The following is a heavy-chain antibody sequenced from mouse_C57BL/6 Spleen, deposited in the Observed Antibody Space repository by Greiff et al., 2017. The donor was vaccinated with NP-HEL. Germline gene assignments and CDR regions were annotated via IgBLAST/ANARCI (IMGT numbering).Heavy chain of an antibody. V-gene: IGHV1-82*01. CDR1: GYAFSSSW. CDR2: IYPGDGDT. Sequence: QVQLQQSGPELVKPGASVKIPCKASGYAFSSSWMNWVKQRPGKGLEWIGRIYPGDGDTNYNGKFKGKATLTADKSSSTAYMQLSSLTSEDSAVYFCARSSLYSTYAMDYWGQGTSVTVSS. CDR3: ARSSLYSTYAMDY. J-gene: IGHJ4*01. D-gene: IGHD6-5*01.